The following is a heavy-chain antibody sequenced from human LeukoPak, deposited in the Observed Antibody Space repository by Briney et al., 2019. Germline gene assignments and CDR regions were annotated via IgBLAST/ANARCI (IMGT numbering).Heavy chain of an antibody. CDR2: ISGDGNHI. Sequence: GGSLRLYCAASGFTFDDYAMHWVPQAPGKGLEWVSLISGDGNHIYYADSVKGRFTISIDNSKKSLYLQMNSLRTADTALYYCAKGGIRIFYSMDVWGQGTTVTVSS. D-gene: IGHD3-9*01. V-gene: IGHV3-43*02. CDR3: AKGGIRIFYSMDV. CDR1: GFTFDDYA. J-gene: IGHJ6*02.